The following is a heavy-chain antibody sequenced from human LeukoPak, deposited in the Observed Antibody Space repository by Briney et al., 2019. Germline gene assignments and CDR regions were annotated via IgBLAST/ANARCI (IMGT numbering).Heavy chain of an antibody. V-gene: IGHV3-7*03. CDR3: ARMSGIAVAAIWISYFDY. D-gene: IGHD6-19*01. J-gene: IGHJ4*02. Sequence: PGESLRLSCAASGFTFGAYYMTWVGQAPGKGVEWVAEIKQDGSEKYYVDSVKGRFTISRDNANNSLYLQMNSLRAEDTAVYYCARMSGIAVAAIWISYFDYWGQGTLVTVSS. CDR2: IKQDGSEK. CDR1: GFTFGAYY.